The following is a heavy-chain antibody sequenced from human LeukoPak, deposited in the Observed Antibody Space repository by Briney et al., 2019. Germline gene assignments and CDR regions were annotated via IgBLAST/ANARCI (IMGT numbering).Heavy chain of an antibody. CDR2: INPSGGST. CDR1: GYTFTGYH. V-gene: IGHV1-46*01. J-gene: IGHJ3*02. CDR3: ARPWGQIVVVPAAASGEAFDI. D-gene: IGHD2-2*01. Sequence: ASVKVSCKASGYTFTGYHIHWVRQAPGQGLEWMGIINPSGGSTSYAQKFQGRVTMTRDTSTSTVYMELSSLRSEDTAVYYCARPWGQIVVVPAAASGEAFDIWGQGTMVTVSS.